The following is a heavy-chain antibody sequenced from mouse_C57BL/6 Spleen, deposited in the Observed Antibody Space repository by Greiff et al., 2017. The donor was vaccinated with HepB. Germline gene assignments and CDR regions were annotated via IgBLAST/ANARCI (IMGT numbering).Heavy chain of an antibody. CDR3: ARIHWDEGFAY. D-gene: IGHD4-1*01. J-gene: IGHJ3*01. Sequence: VQLQQSGAELVRPGPSVKVSCKASGYAFTNYLIEWVKQRPGQGLEWIGVINPGSGGTNYNEKFKGKATLTADKSSSTAYMQLSSLTSEDSAVYFCARIHWDEGFAYWGQGTLVTVSA. CDR2: INPGSGGT. CDR1: GYAFTNYL. V-gene: IGHV1-54*01.